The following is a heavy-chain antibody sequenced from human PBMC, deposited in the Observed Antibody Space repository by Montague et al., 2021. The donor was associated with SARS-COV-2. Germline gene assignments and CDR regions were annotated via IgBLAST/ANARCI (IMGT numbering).Heavy chain of an antibody. J-gene: IGHJ3*02. CDR1: GFTFNNYG. CDR3: AKPTSIFWFGKFTADAFDI. Sequence: SLRLSCAVSGFTFNNYGMHWVRQAPGKGLGWVAVISYEGSKIFYADSVEGRFTISRDSSKNTVYLQMNSLRAEDTAVYYCAKPTSIFWFGKFTADAFDIWGQGTMVTVSS. D-gene: IGHD3-10*01. CDR2: ISYEGSKI. V-gene: IGHV3-30*18.